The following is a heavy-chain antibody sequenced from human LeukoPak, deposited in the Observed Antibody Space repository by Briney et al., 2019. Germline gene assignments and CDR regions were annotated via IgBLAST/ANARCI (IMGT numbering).Heavy chain of an antibody. Sequence: ASVTVSCKVSGYTLTELSMHWVRQAPGKGLEWMGGFDPEDGETIYAQKFQGRVTMTEDTSTDTAYMELSSLRSEDTAVYYCATPPVGSYRGALYYFDYWGQGTLVTVSS. D-gene: IGHD1-26*01. CDR1: GYTLTELS. CDR2: FDPEDGET. J-gene: IGHJ4*02. CDR3: ATPPVGSYRGALYYFDY. V-gene: IGHV1-24*01.